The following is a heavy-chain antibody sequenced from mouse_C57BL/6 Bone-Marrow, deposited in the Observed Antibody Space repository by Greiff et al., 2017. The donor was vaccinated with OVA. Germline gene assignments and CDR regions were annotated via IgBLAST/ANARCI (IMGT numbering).Heavy chain of an antibody. CDR2: ISSGGSYT. V-gene: IGHV5-6*01. Sequence: EVQVVESGGDLVKPGGSLKLSCAASGFTFSSYGMSWVRQTPDKRLEWVATISSGGSYTYYPDSVKGRFTISRDNAKNTLYLQMSSLKSEDTAMYYCARSYYYGSSEAMDYWGQGTSVTVSS. CDR3: ARSYYYGSSEAMDY. D-gene: IGHD1-1*01. CDR1: GFTFSSYG. J-gene: IGHJ4*01.